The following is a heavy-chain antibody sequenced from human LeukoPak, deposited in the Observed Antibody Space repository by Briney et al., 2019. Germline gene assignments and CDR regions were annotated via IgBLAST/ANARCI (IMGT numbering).Heavy chain of an antibody. Sequence: ASVKVSCKASGYTFTSYYMHWVRQAPGQGLEWMGIINPSGDSTSYAQKFQGRVTMTRDTSTSTVYMELSSLRSEDTAVYYCAVGLLGYCSGGSCYSGVGFDPWGQGTLVTVSS. CDR2: INPSGDST. CDR3: AVGLLGYCSGGSCYSGVGFDP. CDR1: GYTFTSYY. V-gene: IGHV1-46*01. D-gene: IGHD2-15*01. J-gene: IGHJ5*02.